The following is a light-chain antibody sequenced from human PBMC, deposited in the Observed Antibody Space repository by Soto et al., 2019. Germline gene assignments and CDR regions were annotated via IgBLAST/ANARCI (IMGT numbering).Light chain of an antibody. CDR1: RSNIGSQV. J-gene: IGLJ2*01. CDR2: NNS. V-gene: IGLV1-44*01. Sequence: QLVLTQPPSAFGAPGQRVTISCSGSRSNIGSQVVQWFQHLPGTAPKLLIQNNSERPSGVPDRFSGSKSGTSASLAISGLQSEDEGDYYCATWDDSLDGPVFGGGTKLT. CDR3: ATWDDSLDGPV.